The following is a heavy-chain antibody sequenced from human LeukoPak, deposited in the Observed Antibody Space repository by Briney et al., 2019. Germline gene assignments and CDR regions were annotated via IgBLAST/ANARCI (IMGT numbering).Heavy chain of an antibody. CDR1: GYSISSGYY. CDR3: ARFGKIRPKQWLAPSWFDP. Sequence: PSETLSLTCTVSGYSISSGYYWGWIRQPPGKGLEWIGSMYHSGSTYYNPSLKSRVTVSVDTSKNQFSLKLSSVTAADTAVYYCARFGKIRPKQWLAPSWFDPWGQGTLVTVSS. V-gene: IGHV4-38-2*02. D-gene: IGHD6-19*01. J-gene: IGHJ5*02. CDR2: MYHSGST.